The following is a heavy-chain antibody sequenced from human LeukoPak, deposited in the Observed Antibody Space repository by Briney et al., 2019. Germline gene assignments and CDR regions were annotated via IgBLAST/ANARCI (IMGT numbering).Heavy chain of an antibody. V-gene: IGHV4-34*01. J-gene: IGHJ3*01. CDR3: ASQYYYGSGNS. CDR2: INHSGST. Sequence: SETLSLTCAVYGGSFSGYYWSWIRQPPGKGLEWIGEINHSGSTNYNPSLKSRVTISVDTSKNQFSLKLSSVTAADTAVYYCASQYYYGSGNSWGQGTMVTVSS. CDR1: GGSFSGYY. D-gene: IGHD3-10*01.